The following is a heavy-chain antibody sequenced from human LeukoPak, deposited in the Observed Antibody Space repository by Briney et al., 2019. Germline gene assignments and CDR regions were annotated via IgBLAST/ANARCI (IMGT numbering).Heavy chain of an antibody. CDR1: GGSFSGYY. J-gene: IGHJ6*03. Sequence: SETLSLTCAVYGGSFSGYYWSWIRQPPGKGLEWIGEINHSGSTNYNPSLKSRVTISVDTSKNQFSLQLNSVTPEDTAVYYCARGRGYSGYDDYYYYYMDVWGKGTTVTVSS. D-gene: IGHD5-12*01. V-gene: IGHV4-34*01. CDR2: INHSGST. CDR3: ARGRGYSGYDDYYYYYMDV.